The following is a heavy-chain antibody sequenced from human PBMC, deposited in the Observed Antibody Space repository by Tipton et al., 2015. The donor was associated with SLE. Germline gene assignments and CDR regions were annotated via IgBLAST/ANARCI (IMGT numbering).Heavy chain of an antibody. CDR3: ARIIAGHGDAFDV. J-gene: IGHJ3*01. CDR1: GGSVTISVYY. V-gene: IGHV4-39*07. Sequence: TLSLTCTVSGGSVTISVYYWGCIRQSPGKGREWLGSIFYSGRTYYSPFLESRVTISVDTSNNQFSLTLMSVTAADTAVYFCARIIAGHGDAFDVWGQGTMVTVSS. CDR2: IFYSGRT.